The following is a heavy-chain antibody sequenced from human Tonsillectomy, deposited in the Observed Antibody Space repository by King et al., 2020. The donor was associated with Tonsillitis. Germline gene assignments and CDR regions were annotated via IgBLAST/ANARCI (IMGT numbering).Heavy chain of an antibody. D-gene: IGHD4-17*01. CDR1: GFPFRNFA. CDR2: VWHDGKNQ. CDR3: ARDRTVSPVPNAFDI. V-gene: IGHV3-33*08. Sequence: QVQLVESGGGVVQPGRALRLSCVASGFPFRNFAMHWVRQAPGKGLEWVAVVWHDGKNQYYVDSVKGRFTISRDDSKNTVYLQMNSLRVEDRAVYFCARDRTVSPVPNAFDIGGQGTTVTVSP. J-gene: IGHJ3*02.